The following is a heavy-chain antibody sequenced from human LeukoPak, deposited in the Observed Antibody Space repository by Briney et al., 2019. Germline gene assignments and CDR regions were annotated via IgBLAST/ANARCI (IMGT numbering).Heavy chain of an antibody. Sequence: GGSLRLSCASSGFTFSTYRMSWVRQAPGKGLEWVSVISGSGDDTHYADSVKGRFTISRDNSKNTLYLQMNSLRAEDTAVYYCAKDYAAGYYGSGSYYSPFEYWGQGTLVTVSS. CDR1: GFTFSTYR. J-gene: IGHJ4*02. CDR2: ISGSGDDT. V-gene: IGHV3-23*01. CDR3: AKDYAAGYYGSGSYYSPFEY. D-gene: IGHD3-10*01.